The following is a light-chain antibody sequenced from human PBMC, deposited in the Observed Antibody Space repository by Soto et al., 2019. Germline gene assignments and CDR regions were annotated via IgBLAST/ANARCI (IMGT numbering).Light chain of an antibody. CDR1: QSLLSSYHNKNY. J-gene: IGKJ4*01. CDR2: WAS. V-gene: IGKV4-1*01. Sequence: SVLTQSPDSLAVSLADRTTINYNPSQSLLSSYHNKNYLAWYQQKQGQHAKMLIYWASTRESGVADRLSGSGSGTDLTITISSLQAEDVAVYYCQQYYSTLALTFGGGTKVDI. CDR3: QQYYSTLALT.